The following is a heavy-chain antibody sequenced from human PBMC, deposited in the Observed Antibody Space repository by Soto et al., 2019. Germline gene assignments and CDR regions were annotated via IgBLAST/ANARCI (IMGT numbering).Heavy chain of an antibody. J-gene: IGHJ4*02. CDR1: GGSISSYY. CDR2: IYYSGST. V-gene: IGHV4-59*01. D-gene: IGHD6-6*01. Sequence: KTSETLSLTCTVSGGSISSYYWSWIRQPPGKGLEWIGYIYYSGSTNYNPSLKSRVTISVDTSKNQFSLKLSSVTAADTAVYYCAGFSKLRGFDYWGQGTLVTVSS. CDR3: AGFSKLRGFDY.